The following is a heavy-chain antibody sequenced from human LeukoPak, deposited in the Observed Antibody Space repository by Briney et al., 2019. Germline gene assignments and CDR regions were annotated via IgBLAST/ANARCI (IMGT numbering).Heavy chain of an antibody. V-gene: IGHV3-23*01. Sequence: GGSLRLSCAASGFTFRYYDIKWVRQAPGKGLEWVSAISGSDGGAHYSDSVKGRFTISRDNSKNTLFLQMSSLRAQYTAIHCCTKNVALGYCSSTSCPIDPWGQGTLVTVSS. CDR2: ISGSDGGA. D-gene: IGHD2-2*01. J-gene: IGHJ5*02. CDR3: TKNVALGYCSSTSCPIDP. CDR1: GFTFRYYD.